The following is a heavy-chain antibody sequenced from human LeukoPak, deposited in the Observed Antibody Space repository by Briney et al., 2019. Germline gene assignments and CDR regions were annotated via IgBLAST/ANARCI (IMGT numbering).Heavy chain of an antibody. D-gene: IGHD6-25*01. CDR1: GYTLTELS. V-gene: IGHV1-24*01. Sequence: GASVTVSCKVSGYTLTELSMHWVRQAPGKGLEWMGGFDPEDGETIYAQNSQGRVTMTEDTSTDTAYMELNNLTSEDTAVYYCVRFAAGPDPYYPWGQGTLVTVSS. J-gene: IGHJ5*02. CDR3: VRFAAGPDPYYP. CDR2: FDPEDGET.